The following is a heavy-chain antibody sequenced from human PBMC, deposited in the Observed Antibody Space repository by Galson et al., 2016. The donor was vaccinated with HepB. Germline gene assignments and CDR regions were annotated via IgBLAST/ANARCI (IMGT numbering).Heavy chain of an antibody. CDR3: AKGGPPHPYGMDV. CDR1: RFTFSAYA. V-gene: IGHV3-23*01. Sequence: SLRLSCAASRFTFSAYAMSWVRQAPGKGLEWVSVISGSGGSTYYADSVKGRFTISRDNPKNTLYLQMNSLRAEDTAIYYCAKGGPPHPYGMDVWGQGTTVTVSS. D-gene: IGHD1-26*01. CDR2: ISGSGGST. J-gene: IGHJ6*02.